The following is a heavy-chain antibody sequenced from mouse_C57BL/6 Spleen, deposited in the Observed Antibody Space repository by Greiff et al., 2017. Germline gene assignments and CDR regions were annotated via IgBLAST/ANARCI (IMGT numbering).Heavy chain of an antibody. Sequence: DVMLVESGGGLVQPGGSLSLSCAASGFTFTDYYMSWVRQPPGKALEWLGFLRNKANGYTTEYSASVKGRFTISRDNSQSILYLQMNALRAEDSATYYCARDGSRFAYWGQGTLVTVSA. CDR1: GFTFTDYY. CDR3: ARDGSRFAY. CDR2: LRNKANGYTT. J-gene: IGHJ3*01. V-gene: IGHV7-3*01.